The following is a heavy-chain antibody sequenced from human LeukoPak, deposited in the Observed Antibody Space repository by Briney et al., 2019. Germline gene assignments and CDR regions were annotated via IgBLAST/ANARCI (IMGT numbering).Heavy chain of an antibody. Sequence: ASVKVSCKASGYTFTSYDINWVRQATGQGLEWMGWMNPNSGNTGYAQKFQGRVTMTRNTSISTAYMELSSLRSEDTAVYYCARLKYYYDSSGSQPSYYYYGMDVWGQGTTVTVSS. V-gene: IGHV1-8*01. CDR2: MNPNSGNT. CDR1: GYTFTSYD. CDR3: ARLKYYYDSSGSQPSYYYYGMDV. J-gene: IGHJ6*02. D-gene: IGHD3-22*01.